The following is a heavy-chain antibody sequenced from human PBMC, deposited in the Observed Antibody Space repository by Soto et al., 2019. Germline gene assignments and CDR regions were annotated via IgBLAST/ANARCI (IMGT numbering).Heavy chain of an antibody. CDR2: LIYTGGKT. CDR1: GFTFSDYA. V-gene: IGHV3-23*01. D-gene: IGHD3-16*01. Sequence: GGSLRLSCAASGFTFSDYAMNWVRQAPGKGLEWVALIYTGGKTYYADSVKGRFTISKDTSKNTLYLQVNSLRAEDMAVYYCATDRGGSLDFWGQGTLVTVSS. CDR3: ATDRGGSLDF. J-gene: IGHJ4*02.